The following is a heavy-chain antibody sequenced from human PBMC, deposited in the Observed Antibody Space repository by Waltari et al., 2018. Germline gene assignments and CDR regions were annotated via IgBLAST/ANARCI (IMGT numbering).Heavy chain of an antibody. CDR2: IKQDGSEK. J-gene: IGHJ4*02. CDR1: GLSFRNYW. Sequence: EVQLVESGGGLAQPGGSLRLSCAASGLSFRNYWMTWVRQASGKGPEGEANIKQDGSEKYDMDSVKGRFTISRDNAKNSLYLQMNNLRVEDTAVYYCTRGGRDSSWYWRDWGQGTLVTVSS. V-gene: IGHV3-7*01. D-gene: IGHD6-13*01. CDR3: TRGGRDSSWYWRD.